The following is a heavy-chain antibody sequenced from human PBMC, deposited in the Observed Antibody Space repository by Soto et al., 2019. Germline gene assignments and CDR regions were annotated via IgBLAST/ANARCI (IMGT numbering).Heavy chain of an antibody. J-gene: IGHJ4*02. D-gene: IGHD3-22*01. CDR1: GGSFSGYY. Sequence: ASETLSLTCAVYGGSFSGYYWSWIRQPPGKGLEWIGEINHSGSTNYNPSLKSRVTISVDTSKNQFSLKLSSVTAADTAVYYCASLSSGRAFDYWGQGTLVTVSS. CDR3: ASLSSGRAFDY. V-gene: IGHV4-34*01. CDR2: INHSGST.